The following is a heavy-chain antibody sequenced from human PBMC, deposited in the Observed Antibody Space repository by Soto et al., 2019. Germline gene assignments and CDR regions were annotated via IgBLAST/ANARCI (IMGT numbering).Heavy chain of an antibody. J-gene: IGHJ6*02. D-gene: IGHD3-22*01. CDR3: TTDLSHYDSSGYDDYYYGMDV. Sequence: EVQLVESGGGLVKPGGSLRLSCAASGFTFSNAWMNWVRQAPGKGLEWVGRIKSKTDGGTTDYAAPVKGRFTISRDDSKNTMYLQMNRLKTADTAVDYCTTDLSHYDSSGYDDYYYGMDVWGQGTTFTVSS. CDR1: GFTFSNAW. V-gene: IGHV3-15*07. CDR2: IKSKTDGGTT.